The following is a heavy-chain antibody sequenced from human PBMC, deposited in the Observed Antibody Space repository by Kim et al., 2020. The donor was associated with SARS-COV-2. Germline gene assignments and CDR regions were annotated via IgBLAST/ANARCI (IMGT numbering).Heavy chain of an antibody. Sequence: SETLSLTCTVSGGSISSGGYYWSWIRQHPGKGLEWIGYIYYSGSTYYNPSLKSRVTISVDTSKNQFSLKLSSVTAADTAVYYCPGIHSSGWYRYFQHWGQGTLVTVSS. CDR1: GGSISSGGYY. CDR2: IYYSGST. V-gene: IGHV4-31*03. J-gene: IGHJ1*01. D-gene: IGHD6-19*01. CDR3: PGIHSSGWYRYFQH.